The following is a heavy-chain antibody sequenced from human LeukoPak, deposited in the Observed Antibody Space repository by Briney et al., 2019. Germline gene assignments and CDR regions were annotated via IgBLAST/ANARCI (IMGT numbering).Heavy chain of an antibody. CDR1: GGSISNYY. D-gene: IGHD5-24*01. Sequence: SETLSLTCTVSGGSISNYYWSWIRQPPGKGLEWIGYIYYSGSTNYNPSLKSRVTISVDTSKNQFSLKLSSVAAADTAVYYCARHTAEKYNWFDRWGQGTLITVSS. V-gene: IGHV4-59*12. CDR2: IYYSGST. J-gene: IGHJ5*02. CDR3: ARHTAEKYNWFDR.